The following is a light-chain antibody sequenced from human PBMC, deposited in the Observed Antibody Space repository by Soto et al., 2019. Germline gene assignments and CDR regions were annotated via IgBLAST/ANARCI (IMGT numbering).Light chain of an antibody. CDR2: DAS. J-gene: IGKJ1*01. CDR1: QDISRW. CDR3: QQYNVYRTWT. Sequence: DIQMTQSPATLSASVGDRVSITCRASQDISRWLAWYQQKPGKAHKVLIWDASSLQRGVPSRFTGSGSGTEFTLTITGLQPDDFATYYCQQYNVYRTWTFGPGTKVDIX. V-gene: IGKV1-5*01.